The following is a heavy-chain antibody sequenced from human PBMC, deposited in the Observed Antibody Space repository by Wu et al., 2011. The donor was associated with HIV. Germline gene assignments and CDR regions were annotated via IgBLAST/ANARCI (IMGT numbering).Heavy chain of an antibody. D-gene: IGHD3-3*01. CDR2: IIPIFGTA. Sequence: QVQLVQSGAEVKKPGSSVKVSCKASGGTFSSYAISWVRQAPGQGLEWMGGIIPIFGTANYAQKFQGRVTITADKSTSTAYMELSSLRSEDTAVYYCARGWIGDFWSGYSRYFDYWAREPWSPSPQ. CDR3: ARGWIGDFWSGYSRYFDY. CDR1: GGTFSSYA. V-gene: IGHV1-69*14. J-gene: IGHJ4*02.